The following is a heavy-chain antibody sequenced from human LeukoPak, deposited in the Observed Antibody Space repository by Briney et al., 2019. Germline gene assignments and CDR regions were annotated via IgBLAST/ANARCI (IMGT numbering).Heavy chain of an antibody. CDR1: GGSISSYY. J-gene: IGHJ6*02. D-gene: IGHD5-12*01. CDR3: AREGGMVATFYYYYGMDV. CDR2: IYTSGST. Sequence: SETLSLTCTVSGGSISSYYWSWIRQLAGKGLEWIGRIYTSGSTNYNPSLKSRVTMSVDTSKNQFSLKLSSVTAADTAVYYCAREGGMVATFYYYYGMDVWGQGTTVTVSS. V-gene: IGHV4-4*07.